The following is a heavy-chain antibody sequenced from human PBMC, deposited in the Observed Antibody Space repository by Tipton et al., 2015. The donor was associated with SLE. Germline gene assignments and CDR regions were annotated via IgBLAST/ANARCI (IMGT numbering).Heavy chain of an antibody. CDR1: GYSISSGYY. J-gene: IGHJ6*04. V-gene: IGHV4-38-2*01. CDR3: ARQGYGSGTPSWVDV. CDR2: IYHSGST. Sequence: TLSLTCVVSGYSISSGYYWGWIRQPPGKGLEWIGSIYHSGSTYYNPSLKSRVTISVDTSKNQFSLKMNSVTAADTAVYYCARQGYGSGTPSWVDVWGKGTTVTVSS. D-gene: IGHD3-10*01.